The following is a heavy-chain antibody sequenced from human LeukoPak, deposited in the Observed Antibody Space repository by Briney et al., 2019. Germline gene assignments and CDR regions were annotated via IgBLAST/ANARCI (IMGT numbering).Heavy chain of an antibody. J-gene: IGHJ3*02. Sequence: GGSLRLSCAASGFTFSSYGMSWVRQAPGKGLEWVSAISGSGGSTYYADSVKGRFTISRDNSKNTLYLQMNSLRAEDTAVYYCAKGLKYYYDSSGYLAFDIWGQGTKVTVSS. CDR2: ISGSGGST. CDR1: GFTFSSYG. CDR3: AKGLKYYYDSSGYLAFDI. D-gene: IGHD3-22*01. V-gene: IGHV3-23*01.